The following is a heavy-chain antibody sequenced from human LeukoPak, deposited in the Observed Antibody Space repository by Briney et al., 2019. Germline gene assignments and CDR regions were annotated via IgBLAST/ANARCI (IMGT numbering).Heavy chain of an antibody. CDR1: GYTFTAYY. D-gene: IGHD3-22*01. CDR2: INPNSGGT. Sequence: ASVKVSCKASGYTFTAYYIHWVRQAPGQGLEWMGWINPNSGGTNYALKFQGRVTMTRDTSISTAYMEVRRLRSDDTAVYYCAREWGNGGTTMTQGYWGQGTLVTVSS. V-gene: IGHV1-2*02. J-gene: IGHJ4*02. CDR3: AREWGNGGTTMTQGY.